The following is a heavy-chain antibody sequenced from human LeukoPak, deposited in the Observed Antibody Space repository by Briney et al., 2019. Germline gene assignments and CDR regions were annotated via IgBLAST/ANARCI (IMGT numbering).Heavy chain of an antibody. Sequence: GGSLRLSCAASGFTFGDYAMHWVRRAPGRGLGWVSGISSNSDNIGYADSVKGRFTISRDNAKNSLYLQMNSLRTEDTAFYYCAKDKGMHYYGSASYSYFDSWGQATLVTVSS. CDR3: AKDKGMHYYGSASYSYFDS. CDR1: GFTFGDYA. V-gene: IGHV3-9*01. D-gene: IGHD3-10*01. J-gene: IGHJ4*02. CDR2: ISSNSDNI.